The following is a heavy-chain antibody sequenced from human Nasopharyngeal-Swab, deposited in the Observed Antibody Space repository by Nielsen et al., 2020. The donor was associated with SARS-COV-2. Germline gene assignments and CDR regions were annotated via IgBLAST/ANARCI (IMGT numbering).Heavy chain of an antibody. Sequence: SLKISCAASGFTFSSYAMHWVRQAPGKGLEWVAVISYDGSNKYYADSVKGRFTISRDNSKNTLYLQMNSLRAEDTAVYYCARGKYYDILTGYADAFDIWGQGTMVTVSS. D-gene: IGHD3-9*01. J-gene: IGHJ3*02. CDR3: ARGKYYDILTGYADAFDI. CDR2: ISYDGSNK. CDR1: GFTFSSYA. V-gene: IGHV3-30-3*01.